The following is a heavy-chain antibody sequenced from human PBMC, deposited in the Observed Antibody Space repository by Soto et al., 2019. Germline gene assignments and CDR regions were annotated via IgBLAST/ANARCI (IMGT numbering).Heavy chain of an antibody. D-gene: IGHD5-18*01. CDR2: INAGNGNT. Sequence: ASVKVSCKASGYTFTSYAMHWVRQAPGQRLEWMGWINAGNGNTKYSQKFQGRFTISRDNAKNSLYLQMNSLRAEDTAVYYCAGLDTSMVKTPGYWGQGTLVTVSS. V-gene: IGHV1-3*01. J-gene: IGHJ4*02. CDR3: AGLDTSMVKTPGY. CDR1: GYTFTSYA.